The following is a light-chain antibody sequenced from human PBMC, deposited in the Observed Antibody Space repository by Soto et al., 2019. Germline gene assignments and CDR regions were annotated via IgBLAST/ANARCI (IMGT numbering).Light chain of an antibody. CDR1: SSDVGGYNY. CDR2: DVS. CDR3: SSYTSSSTLV. Sequence: QSALTQPASVSGSPGQSITISCTGTSSDVGGYNYVSWYQQHPGEAPKLMIYDVSNRPSGVSNRFSGSKSGNTASLTISGLQAEDEAAYYCSSYTSSSTLVFGGGTQLTVL. J-gene: IGLJ2*01. V-gene: IGLV2-14*01.